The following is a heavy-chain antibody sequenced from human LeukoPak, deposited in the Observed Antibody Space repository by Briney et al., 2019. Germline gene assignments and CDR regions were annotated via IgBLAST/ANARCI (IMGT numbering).Heavy chain of an antibody. D-gene: IGHD3-22*01. CDR2: IRFDGNND. CDR1: GFTFSSFG. J-gene: IGHJ4*02. CDR3: AKDPYDRSGHRIYY. Sequence: PGGSLRLSCAASGFTFSSFGMHWVRQAPGKGLEWVAFIRFDGNNDFQADSVKGRFTISRDISKNTLYLQMNSLGPDHTAGYYFAKDPYDRSGHRIYYWGQGVLVTVSS. V-gene: IGHV3-30*02.